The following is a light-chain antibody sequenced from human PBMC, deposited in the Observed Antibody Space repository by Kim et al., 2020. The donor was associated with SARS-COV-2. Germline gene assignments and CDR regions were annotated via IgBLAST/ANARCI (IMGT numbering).Light chain of an antibody. CDR1: QNIRIW. CDR3: QHYDSYPLT. V-gene: IGKV1-5*01. CDR2: DTY. J-gene: IGKJ4*01. Sequence: ASDGKSVTSTGRTGQNIRIWLGCYQQNPWKAPKRLCYDTYSLASGIPSRFSGSGSGTEFTHTINSLQPDDFATYYCQHYDSYPLTFGGETKVDIK.